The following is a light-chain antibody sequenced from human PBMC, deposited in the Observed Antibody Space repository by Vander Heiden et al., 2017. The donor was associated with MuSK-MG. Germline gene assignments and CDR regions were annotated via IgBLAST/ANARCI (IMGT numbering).Light chain of an antibody. CDR3: QQYDSTPRT. CDR2: SAS. V-gene: IGKV4-1*01. CDR1: QGVLYSSNNKDY. J-gene: IGKJ1*01. Sequence: IVMTQSPDSLAVSLGARATINCKSSQGVLYSSNNKDYLAWYQQKPGQPPKLLIYSASTRESGVPDRFSGTGSGTDFTLTISSLQAEDVAVYYCQQYDSTPRTFGRGTRVEIK.